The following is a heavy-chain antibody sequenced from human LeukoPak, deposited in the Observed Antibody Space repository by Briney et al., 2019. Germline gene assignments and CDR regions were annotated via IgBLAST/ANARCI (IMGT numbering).Heavy chain of an antibody. Sequence: SGGSLRLSCAASGFTFSSFGMSWVRQAPGKGLEWVSAISSTGGTAYYADSVKGRFTISRDNSEDTLYLQMNSLRAEDTAVYYCARGLWVTAIGVVVYWGQGTLVTVSS. V-gene: IGHV3-23*01. CDR3: ARGLWVTAIGVVVY. J-gene: IGHJ4*02. CDR2: ISSTGGTA. CDR1: GFTFSSFG. D-gene: IGHD2-21*02.